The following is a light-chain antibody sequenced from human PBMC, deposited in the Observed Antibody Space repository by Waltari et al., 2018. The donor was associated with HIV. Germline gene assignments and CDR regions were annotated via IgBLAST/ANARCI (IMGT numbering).Light chain of an antibody. CDR1: ALPKQY. V-gene: IGLV3-25*03. CDR2: KDS. Sequence: SYELTQPPSVSVSPGQTARITCSGDALPKQYAYWYHRKYGQAPVLVIDKDSERPSGIPERFSVSSAGTTVTLTISGVQPEDEADYYCQSADRSGSWVFGGGSKLTVL. CDR3: QSADRSGSWV. J-gene: IGLJ3*02.